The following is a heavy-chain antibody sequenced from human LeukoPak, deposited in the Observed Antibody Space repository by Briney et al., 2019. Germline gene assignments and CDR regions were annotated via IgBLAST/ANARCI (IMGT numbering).Heavy chain of an antibody. Sequence: GGSLRLSCAASGLTFSSYWMHWVRQAPGKGLVWVSRINSDGSSTSYADSVKGRFTISRDNAKNTLYLQVNSLRAEDTAVYYCARGSRLGVVGRDAFDIWGQGTVVTVSS. D-gene: IGHD3-3*01. V-gene: IGHV3-74*01. J-gene: IGHJ3*02. CDR3: ARGSRLGVVGRDAFDI. CDR2: INSDGSST. CDR1: GLTFSSYW.